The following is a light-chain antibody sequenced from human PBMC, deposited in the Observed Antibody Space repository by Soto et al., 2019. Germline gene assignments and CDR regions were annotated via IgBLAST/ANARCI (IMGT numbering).Light chain of an antibody. CDR2: DDS. CDR1: QSISSW. Sequence: DIQMTPSPSTLSASVGYKVTISFRASQSISSWLAWYQQKTGKAPKLLIYDDSSLESGVPSRFSGSGSGTEFTLTISSLQPDDFATYYCQQYNSYPWTFGQGTKVDIK. J-gene: IGKJ1*01. V-gene: IGKV1-5*01. CDR3: QQYNSYPWT.